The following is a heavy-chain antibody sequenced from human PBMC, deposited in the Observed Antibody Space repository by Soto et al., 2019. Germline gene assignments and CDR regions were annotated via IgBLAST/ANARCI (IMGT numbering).Heavy chain of an antibody. Sequence: GGSLRLSCAASGFTFSSYSMNWVRQAPGKGLEWVSYISSSSSTIYYADSVKGRFTISRDNAKNSLYLQMNSLRDEDTAVYYCDRDDAPWGGIAAAGTSRDHYYYYYGMDVWGQGTTVTVS. CDR1: GFTFSSYS. J-gene: IGHJ6*02. CDR2: ISSSSSTI. D-gene: IGHD6-13*01. V-gene: IGHV3-48*02. CDR3: DRDDAPWGGIAAAGTSRDHYYYYYGMDV.